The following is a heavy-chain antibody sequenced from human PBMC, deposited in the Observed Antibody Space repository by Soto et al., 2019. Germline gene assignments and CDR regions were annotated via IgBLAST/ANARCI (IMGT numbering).Heavy chain of an antibody. V-gene: IGHV1-69*12. Sequence: QVQLVQSGAEVKKPGSSVKVSCKASGGTFSSYAISWVRQAPGQGLEWMGEIIPIFGTANYAQKFQGRVTITADESTSTDYMELSRLRSEDTAVYYCASDRGPRSGYYSYWFGTWGQGPLVTVSS. CDR1: GGTFSSYA. CDR3: ASDRGPRSGYYSYWFGT. J-gene: IGHJ5*02. CDR2: IIPIFGTA. D-gene: IGHD3-22*01.